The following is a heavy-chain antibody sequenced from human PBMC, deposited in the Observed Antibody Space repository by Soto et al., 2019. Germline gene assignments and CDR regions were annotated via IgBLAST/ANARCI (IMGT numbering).Heavy chain of an antibody. CDR2: INWDGSNT. J-gene: IGHJ5*02. D-gene: IGHD2-21*01. CDR1: GFNFDDYS. Sequence: GGSLRLSCAASGFNFDDYSMHWVRQAPGKGLEWASLINWDGSNTYYADSVKGRFTISRDNAKNSVYLQMNSLRAEDTAVYYCARGLLASRPNWFDPWGQGTLVTVSS. V-gene: IGHV3-43D*03. CDR3: ARGLLASRPNWFDP.